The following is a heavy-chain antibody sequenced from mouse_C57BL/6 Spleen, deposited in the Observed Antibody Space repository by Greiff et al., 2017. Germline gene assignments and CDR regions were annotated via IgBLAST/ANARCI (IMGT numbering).Heavy chain of an antibody. CDR2: ISYDGSN. V-gene: IGHV3-6*01. D-gene: IGHD2-2*01. CDR1: GYSITSGYY. CDR3: ARALSTMVTGYFDY. J-gene: IGHJ2*01. Sequence: DVKLQESGPGLVKPSQSLSLTCSVTGYSITSGYYWNWIRQFPGNKLEWMGYISYDGSNNYNPTLKNQISITRDTSKNQFFLKLNSVTTEDTATYYCARALSTMVTGYFDYWGQGTTLTVSS.